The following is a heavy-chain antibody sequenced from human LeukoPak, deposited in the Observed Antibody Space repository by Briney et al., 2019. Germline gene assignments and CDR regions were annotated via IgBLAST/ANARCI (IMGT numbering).Heavy chain of an antibody. D-gene: IGHD5-18*01. CDR1: GYTFTSYD. V-gene: IGHV1-8*01. CDR3: ARSRPGVYSYGYVKKFDP. Sequence: GASVKVSCKASGYTFTSYDINWVRQATGQGLEWMGWMNPNSGNTGYAQKFQGRVTMTRNTSISTAYMELSSLRSEDTAVYYCARSRPGVYSYGYVKKFDPWGQGTLVTVSS. J-gene: IGHJ5*02. CDR2: MNPNSGNT.